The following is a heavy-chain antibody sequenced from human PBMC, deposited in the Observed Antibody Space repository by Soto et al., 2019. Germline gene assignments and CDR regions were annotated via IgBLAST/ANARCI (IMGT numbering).Heavy chain of an antibody. CDR2: IIPIFGTA. CDR3: VRRGYGDYIHYYYGMDV. CDR1: GGTFSSYA. J-gene: IGHJ6*02. D-gene: IGHD4-17*01. Sequence: QVQLVQSGAEVKKPGSSVKVSCKASGGTFSSYAISWVRQAPGQGLEWMGGIIPIFGTANYAQKFQGRVTITADKSTSTAYMELSSLRSEDTAVYYCVRRGYGDYIHYYYGMDVWGQGTTVTVSS. V-gene: IGHV1-69*06.